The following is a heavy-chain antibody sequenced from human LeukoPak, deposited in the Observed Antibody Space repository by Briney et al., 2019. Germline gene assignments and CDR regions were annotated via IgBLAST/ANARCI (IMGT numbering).Heavy chain of an antibody. CDR2: ISSSSSYI. CDR1: GFTFSNYS. V-gene: IGHV3-21*01. D-gene: IGHD6-13*01. CDR3: ARARQQLYYYYYMDV. Sequence: GGSLRLSCAASGFTFSNYSMNWVRQAPGKGLEWVPSISSSSSYIYYADSVKGRFTISRDNAKNSLYLQMNSLRAEDTAVYYCARARQQLYYYYYMDVWGKGTTVTVSS. J-gene: IGHJ6*03.